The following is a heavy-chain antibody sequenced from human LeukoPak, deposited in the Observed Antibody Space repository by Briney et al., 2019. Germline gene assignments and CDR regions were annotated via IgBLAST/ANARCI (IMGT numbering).Heavy chain of an antibody. Sequence: SETLSLTCTVSGVSISSYYWSWIRQPAGKGLEWIGRIYTGGSTRGSTNYNPSLKSRVTISVDTSKNQFSLKLSSVTAADTAVYYCVRDPNSALWGQGTLVTVPS. D-gene: IGHD4-23*01. CDR2: IYTGGSTRGST. CDR3: VRDPNSAL. J-gene: IGHJ4*02. CDR1: GVSISSYY. V-gene: IGHV4-4*07.